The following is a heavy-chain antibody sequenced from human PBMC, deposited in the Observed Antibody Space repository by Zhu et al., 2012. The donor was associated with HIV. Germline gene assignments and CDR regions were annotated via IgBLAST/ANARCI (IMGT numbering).Heavy chain of an antibody. CDR3: ARLRDTSGYYYPFDY. J-gene: IGHJ4*02. Sequence: QVQPQESGPGLVKPSETLSLTCSVSGGSTSSHYWSWIRQPPGKGLEWIGYVYYTGTTNYNPSLKSRVTISLDMSKNQFSLKLTSVTAADTAVYYCARLRDTSGYYYPFDYWGQGTLVTVSS. CDR2: VYYTGTT. CDR1: GGSTSSHY. D-gene: IGHD3-22*01. V-gene: IGHV4-59*11.